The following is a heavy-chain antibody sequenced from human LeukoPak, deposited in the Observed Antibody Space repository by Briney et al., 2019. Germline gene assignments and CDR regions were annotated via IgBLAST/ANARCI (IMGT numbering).Heavy chain of an antibody. CDR2: ISGSAGDT. D-gene: IGHD7-27*01. J-gene: IGHJ2*01. CDR1: GFTFITHP. V-gene: IGHV3-23*01. CDR3: AKDMLGTGNFDL. Sequence: PGGSLRLSCAASGFTFITHPMSWVRQSPGRGLEWVSAISGSAGDTKYADSVRGRFTISRDNSKNRLFLHMNSLRAEDTAVYYCAKDMLGTGNFDLWGRGTLVTVSS.